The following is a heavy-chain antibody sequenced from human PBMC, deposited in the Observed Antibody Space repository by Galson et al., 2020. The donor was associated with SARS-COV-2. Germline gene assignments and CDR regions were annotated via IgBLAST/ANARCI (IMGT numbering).Heavy chain of an antibody. CDR3: ARDGQSSRGWAFDC. CDR1: GFTFSDHA. J-gene: IGHJ4*02. CDR2: IFFDGSEK. V-gene: IGHV3-33*01. D-gene: IGHD6-19*01. Sequence: GESLKISCATSGFTFSDHAMHWVRQAPRKGLEWVSQIFFDGSEKYYGDSVRGRFTISRYSSKNTVYLQMNNLRVDDTAVYYCARDGQSSRGWAFDCWGQGTLLTVSS.